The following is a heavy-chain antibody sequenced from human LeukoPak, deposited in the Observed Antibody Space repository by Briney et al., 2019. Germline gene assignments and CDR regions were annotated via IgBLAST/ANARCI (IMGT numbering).Heavy chain of an antibody. CDR2: IYSGDST. Sequence: GGSLRLSCAASGFTVSSNYMSWVRQAPGKGLEWVSIIYSGDSTYYTDSVKGRFTISRDNSKNTLYLQMNSLRAEDTAVYYCAKSGFGVLYYYGMDVWGQGTTVTVSS. CDR1: GFTVSSNY. V-gene: IGHV3-66*01. CDR3: AKSGFGVLYYYGMDV. D-gene: IGHD3-10*01. J-gene: IGHJ6*02.